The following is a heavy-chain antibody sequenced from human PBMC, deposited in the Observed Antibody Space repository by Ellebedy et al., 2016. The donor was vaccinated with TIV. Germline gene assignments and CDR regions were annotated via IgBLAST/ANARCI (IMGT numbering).Heavy chain of an antibody. D-gene: IGHD1-26*01. V-gene: IGHV3-7*03. CDR1: GFTFSSYW. J-gene: IGHJ4*02. CDR2: INQDGIKR. Sequence: GESLKISCAASGFTFSSYWMSWVRQAPGKGLAWVANINQDGIKRFYVDSVKGRITISRDNATNSLYLQMNNLRAEDTAVYYCARDTLVGVTDSYFDYWGQGTLVTVSS. CDR3: ARDTLVGVTDSYFDY.